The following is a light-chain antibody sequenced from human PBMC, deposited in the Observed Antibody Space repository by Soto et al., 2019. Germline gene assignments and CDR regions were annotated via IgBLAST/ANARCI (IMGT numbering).Light chain of an antibody. CDR2: DAS. Sequence: EIVLTQSPATLSLSPGERATLSCRASQRLSTYLAWYQQKPGQAPRLLIYDASNMATDIPARFSGSGSGSDFTLTISSLEPEDFAVYYCQQRGTGPQTFGQGTRVEIK. CDR1: QRLSTY. V-gene: IGKV3-11*01. CDR3: QQRGTGPQT. J-gene: IGKJ1*01.